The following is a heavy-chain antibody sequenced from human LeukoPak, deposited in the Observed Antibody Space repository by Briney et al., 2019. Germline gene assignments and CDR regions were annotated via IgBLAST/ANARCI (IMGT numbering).Heavy chain of an antibody. CDR1: GYSFTSYW. V-gene: IGHV5-51*01. CDR2: IYPGDSDT. J-gene: IGHJ4*02. D-gene: IGHD1-26*01. Sequence: GESLKISCKGSGYSFTSYWIGWVRQMPGKGLEWMGIIYPGDSDTRYSTSFQGQVTISADKSISTAYLQWSSLKASDTAMYYCASAGTPKAGGHYLDYWGQGTLVTVSS. CDR3: ASAGTPKAGGHYLDY.